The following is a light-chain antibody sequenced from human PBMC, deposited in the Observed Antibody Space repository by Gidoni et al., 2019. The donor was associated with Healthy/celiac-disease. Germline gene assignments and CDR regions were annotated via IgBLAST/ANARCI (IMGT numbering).Light chain of an antibody. J-gene: IGKJ1*01. CDR3: QQYGSSPWWT. Sequence: EIVLTQSPGTLSLSPGERATLSCRASQSVSSSYVAWYQQKPGQAPRLLIYGASSRATGIPDRFSGSGSGTDFTLTISRLEPEDFAVYYCQQYGSSPWWTFGQGTKVEIK. CDR1: QSVSSSY. CDR2: GAS. V-gene: IGKV3-20*01.